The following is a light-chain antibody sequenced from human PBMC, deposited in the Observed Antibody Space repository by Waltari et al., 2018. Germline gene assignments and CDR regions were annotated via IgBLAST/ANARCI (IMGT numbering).Light chain of an antibody. J-gene: IGLJ1*01. CDR3: YSYAGSYTYV. CDR1: CSHVPGYNY. V-gene: IGLV2-11*01. Sequence: QSALTQPRSMSGYPGHPVPISCPGTCSHVPGYNYVSWYQQLPGKAPKLMIYDVSRRPSGVPDRFSGSKSGNTASLTISGLQADDEGDYYCYSYAGSYTYVFGTGTKVTVL. CDR2: DVS.